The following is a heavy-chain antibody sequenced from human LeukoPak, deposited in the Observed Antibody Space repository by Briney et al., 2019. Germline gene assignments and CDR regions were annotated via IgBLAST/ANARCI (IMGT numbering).Heavy chain of an antibody. J-gene: IGHJ4*02. CDR1: GGSINSGSYY. D-gene: IGHD5-24*01. CDR2: IYTSGST. Sequence: SQTLSLTCTVSGGSINSGSYYWSWIRQPAGKGLEWIGRIYTSGSTNYNPSLKSRVTISVDKSKNQFSLKLSSVTAADTAVYYCASPTRWLQSNWGQGTLVTVSS. CDR3: ASPTRWLQSN. V-gene: IGHV4-61*02.